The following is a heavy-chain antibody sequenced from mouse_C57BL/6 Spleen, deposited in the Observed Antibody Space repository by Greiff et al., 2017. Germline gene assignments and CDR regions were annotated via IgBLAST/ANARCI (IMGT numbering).Heavy chain of an antibody. CDR2: IYPGGGGT. J-gene: IGHJ4*01. CDR1: GYAFSSYW. CDR3: ARDYGNYYAMDY. Sequence: QVQLQQSGAELVKPGASVKISCKASGYAFSSYWMHWVKQRPGRGLEWIGQIYPGGGGTTYNGKFKGKATLTVDKSSSTAYMQLSSLTSEDSSVEFCARDYGNYYAMDYWGQGTTVTVSS. D-gene: IGHD2-1*01. V-gene: IGHV1-80*01.